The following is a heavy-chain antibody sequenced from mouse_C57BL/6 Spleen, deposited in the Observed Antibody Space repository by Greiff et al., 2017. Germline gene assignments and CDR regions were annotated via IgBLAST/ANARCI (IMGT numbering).Heavy chain of an antibody. D-gene: IGHD1-1*01. CDR1: GYTFTSYW. Sequence: QVQLQQPGAELVKPGASVKLSCKASGYTFTSYWMHWVKQRPGQGLEWIGMIHPNSGSTNYNEKFKSKATLTVDKSSSTAYMHLSSLTSEDSAVYYGANEDTTPLAGDYFDYWGQGTTLTVSS. V-gene: IGHV1-64*01. CDR2: IHPNSGST. J-gene: IGHJ2*01. CDR3: ANEDTTPLAGDYFDY.